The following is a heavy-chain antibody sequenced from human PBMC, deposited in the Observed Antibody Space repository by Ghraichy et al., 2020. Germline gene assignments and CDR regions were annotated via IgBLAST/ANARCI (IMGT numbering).Heavy chain of an antibody. Sequence: GALRLSCAASGFTFSSYSMNWVRQAPGKGLEWVSSISSSSSYIYYADSVKGRFTISRDNAKNSLYLQMNSLRAEDTAVYYCARDSGVVTAMAFDYWGQGTLVTVSS. CDR2: ISSSSSYI. V-gene: IGHV3-21*01. D-gene: IGHD2-21*02. CDR3: ARDSGVVTAMAFDY. J-gene: IGHJ4*02. CDR1: GFTFSSYS.